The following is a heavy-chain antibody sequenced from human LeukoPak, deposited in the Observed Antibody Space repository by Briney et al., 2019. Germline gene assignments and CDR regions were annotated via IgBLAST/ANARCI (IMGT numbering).Heavy chain of an antibody. D-gene: IGHD3-22*01. CDR2: ISAYNGNT. CDR3: ARASPYYDTYLGLY. J-gene: IGHJ4*02. Sequence: ASVKVSCKASGYTFTSYGISWVRQAPGQGREWMGWISAYNGNTNYAQKLQGRVTMTTDTSTSTAYMELRSLRSDDTAVYYCARASPYYDTYLGLYWGQGTLVTVSS. CDR1: GYTFTSYG. V-gene: IGHV1-18*01.